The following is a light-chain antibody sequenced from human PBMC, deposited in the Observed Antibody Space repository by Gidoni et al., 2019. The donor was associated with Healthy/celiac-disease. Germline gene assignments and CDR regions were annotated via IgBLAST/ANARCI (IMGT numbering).Light chain of an antibody. Sequence: EIVLTQSPGTLSLSPVERATLSCRASQSVSSSYLAWYQQKPGQAPRLLIYGASSRATGIPDRFSGSGSGTDFTLTISRLEPEDFAVCYCQQYGSSFGQGTKLEIK. CDR2: GAS. CDR1: QSVSSSY. J-gene: IGKJ2*01. V-gene: IGKV3-20*01. CDR3: QQYGSS.